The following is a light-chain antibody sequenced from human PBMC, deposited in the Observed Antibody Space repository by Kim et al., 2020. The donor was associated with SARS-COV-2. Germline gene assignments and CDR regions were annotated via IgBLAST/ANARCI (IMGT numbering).Light chain of an antibody. CDR1: KLGDKY. Sequence: SYELTQPPSVSVSPGQTASITCSGDKLGDKYACWYQQKPGQPPVLVIYQDSKRPSGIPERFSGSNSGNTATLTISGTQAMDEADYYCQAWDSSTAQVFGGGTKLTVL. CDR2: QDS. V-gene: IGLV3-1*01. CDR3: QAWDSSTAQV. J-gene: IGLJ2*01.